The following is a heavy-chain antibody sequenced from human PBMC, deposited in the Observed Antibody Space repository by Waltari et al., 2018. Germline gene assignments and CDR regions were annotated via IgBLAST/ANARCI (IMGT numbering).Heavy chain of an antibody. CDR3: ARDRYCTGGVCYLYWYFDL. CDR1: GGSISSSSYY. CDR2: IYYSGST. Sequence: QLQLQESGPGLVKPSETLSLTCTVSGGSISSSSYYWGWIRQPPGKGLEWIGSIYYSGSTYDNPSRKSRVTISVDTSKNQFSLKLSSVTAADTAVYYCARDRYCTGGVCYLYWYFDLWGRGTLVTVSS. V-gene: IGHV4-39*07. D-gene: IGHD2-8*02. J-gene: IGHJ2*01.